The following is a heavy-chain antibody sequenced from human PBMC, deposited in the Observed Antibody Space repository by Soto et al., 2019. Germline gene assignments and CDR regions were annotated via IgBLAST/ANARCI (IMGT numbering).Heavy chain of an antibody. CDR2: IDYDGTTT. J-gene: IGHJ4*02. D-gene: IGHD3-22*01. V-gene: IGHV3-74*01. CDR3: ARVPYYYDRNGEIYYFDH. Sequence: EVHLVESGGGLVQPGGSLRLSCVASGFAFDAYWMHWVRQVPGEGPVWVSRIDYDGTTTTYADSVKGRFIVSRDNAENTVYLQMNSLRADDTGVYYCARVPYYYDRNGEIYYFDHWGQGSLVTVSS. CDR1: GFAFDAYW.